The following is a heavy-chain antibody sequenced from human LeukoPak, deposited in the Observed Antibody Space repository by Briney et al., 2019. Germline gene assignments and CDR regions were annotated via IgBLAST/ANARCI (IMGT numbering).Heavy chain of an antibody. V-gene: IGHV4-59*02. Sequence: SETLSLTCAVSGGSVSSYYWSWIRQPPGKGLEWIGYIYNSGTTNYNPSLKSRVTISVDTFKNQFSLKLSSVTAADTAVYYCARGRGYSYGLDYWGQGTLVTVSS. CDR3: ARGRGYSYGLDY. CDR1: GGSVSSYY. J-gene: IGHJ4*02. D-gene: IGHD5-18*01. CDR2: IYNSGTT.